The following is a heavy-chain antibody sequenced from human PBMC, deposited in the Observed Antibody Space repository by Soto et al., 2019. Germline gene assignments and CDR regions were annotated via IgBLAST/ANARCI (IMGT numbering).Heavy chain of an antibody. Sequence: VGSLRLSCAASGITFRNYEMNWVRQAPGKGLECISYISSSGSDAFYADSVKGRFTISRDNAGNSVYLQMNSLRAEDTAIYYCARGGSSPRLGGFYGLDIWGQGTTVTVSS. CDR2: ISSSGSDA. D-gene: IGHD6-6*01. V-gene: IGHV3-48*03. CDR3: ARGGSSPRLGGFYGLDI. CDR1: GITFRNYE. J-gene: IGHJ6*02.